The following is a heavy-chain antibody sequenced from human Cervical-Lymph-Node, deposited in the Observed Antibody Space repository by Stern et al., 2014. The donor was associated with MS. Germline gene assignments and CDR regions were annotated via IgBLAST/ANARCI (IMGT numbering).Heavy chain of an antibody. V-gene: IGHV4-61*02. CDR2: IHDSGST. J-gene: IGHJ5*02. CDR3: ATTRWDLFTWNWFDP. CDR1: GGSISSSGYY. Sequence: VQLVESGPGLVKPSQTLSLTCTVSGGSISSSGYYWSWIRQPADKGLEWIGRIHDSGSTYYNPSLKSRVTISMDTAQNQFSLKLTSVTAADTAVYYCATTRWDLFTWNWFDPGAREPSSPSPQ. D-gene: IGHD1-26*01.